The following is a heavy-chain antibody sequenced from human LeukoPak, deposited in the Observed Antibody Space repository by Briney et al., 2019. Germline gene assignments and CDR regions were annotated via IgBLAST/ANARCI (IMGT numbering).Heavy chain of an antibody. Sequence: GASVKVSCKASGYTFTSYYMHWVRQAPGQGLEWMGLIITSAGSTTYAQNFQGRVTLTRDTSTSTVYMEMSRLRSDDTAVYYCARGPYDYVWGSYRKTAYYYYYGMDVWGQGTTVTVSS. D-gene: IGHD3-16*02. CDR1: GYTFTSYY. CDR2: IITSAGST. CDR3: ARGPYDYVWGSYRKTAYYYYYGMDV. J-gene: IGHJ6*02. V-gene: IGHV1-46*01.